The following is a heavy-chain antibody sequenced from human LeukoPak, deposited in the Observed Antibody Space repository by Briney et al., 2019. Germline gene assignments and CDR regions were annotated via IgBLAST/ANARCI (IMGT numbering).Heavy chain of an antibody. J-gene: IGHJ4*02. CDR2: IIPIFGIA. CDR3: ARDVWDSSGYYRTYYFDY. D-gene: IGHD3-22*01. Sequence: SVKVSCKASGGTFSSYAISWVRQAPGQGLEWMGRIIPIFGIANYAQKFQGRVTITADKSTSTAHMELSSLRSEDTAVYYCARDVWDSSGYYRTYYFDYWGQGTLVAVSS. V-gene: IGHV1-69*04. CDR1: GGTFSSYA.